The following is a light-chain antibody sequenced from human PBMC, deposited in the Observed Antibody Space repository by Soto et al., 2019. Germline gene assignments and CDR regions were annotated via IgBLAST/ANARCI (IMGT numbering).Light chain of an antibody. CDR1: QSVSSY. V-gene: IGKV3-15*01. CDR3: QHYNNWPPIT. J-gene: IGKJ5*01. Sequence: EIVLTQSPATLSLSPGERATLSCRASQSVSSYLAWYQQKPGQAPRLLIYDASTRATGLPARFSGSGSGTEFTLTISSLQSEDFAVYYCQHYNNWPPITFGQGTRLENK. CDR2: DAS.